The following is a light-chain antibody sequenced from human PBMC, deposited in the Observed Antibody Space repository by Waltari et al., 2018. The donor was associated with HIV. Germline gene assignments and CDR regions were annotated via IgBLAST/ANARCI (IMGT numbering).Light chain of an antibody. CDR2: NDH. V-gene: IGLV3-25*03. J-gene: IGLJ2*01. CDR1: ALPSQH. CDR3: QSTDISGTLVV. Sequence: SYDLTQPPSVSVSPGQTAEITCSGDALPSQHGHWYQQQPGQAHILMIYNDHERPSGIPERFSGSTSGTTVTMTSSGVQAEDEADYYCQSTDISGTLVVFGGGTKLTVL.